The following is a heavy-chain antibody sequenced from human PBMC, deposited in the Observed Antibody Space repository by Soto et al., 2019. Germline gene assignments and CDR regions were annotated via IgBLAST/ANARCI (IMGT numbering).Heavy chain of an antibody. D-gene: IGHD6-19*01. CDR3: ARVDSSGWYGGGFDP. Sequence: QVQLQESGPGLVKPSQTLSLTCTVSGGSISSGGYYWSWIRQHPGKGLEWIGYIYYSGSTYYNPSLKSRVTISVDTSKNQFSLKLSSVTAADTAVSYCARVDSSGWYGGGFDPWGQGTLVTVSS. CDR1: GGSISSGGYY. V-gene: IGHV4-31*03. CDR2: IYYSGST. J-gene: IGHJ5*02.